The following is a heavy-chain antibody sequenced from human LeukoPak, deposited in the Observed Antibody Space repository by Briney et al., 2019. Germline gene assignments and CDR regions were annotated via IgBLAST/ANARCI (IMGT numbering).Heavy chain of an antibody. Sequence: PGGSLRLSCAASGFTFSSYAMSWVRQAPGKRLEWVSAISGSGGSTYYADSVKGRFTISRDNSKNTLYLQMNSLRAEDTAVYYCAKERKQQLVRVFLLVDYWGQGTLVTVSS. CDR2: ISGSGGST. CDR1: GFTFSSYA. J-gene: IGHJ4*02. D-gene: IGHD6-13*01. V-gene: IGHV3-23*01. CDR3: AKERKQQLVRVFLLVDY.